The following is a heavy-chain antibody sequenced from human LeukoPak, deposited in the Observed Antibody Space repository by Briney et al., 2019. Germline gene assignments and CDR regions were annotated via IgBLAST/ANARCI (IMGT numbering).Heavy chain of an antibody. V-gene: IGHV3-9*01. CDR2: ISWNSGSV. CDR3: VKVSGYTYGYFDY. Sequence: GGSLRLSCAASGFTFDDYAMHWVRQAPGKGLEWVSGISWNSGSVDYADSVRGRFTISRDNAKNSLYLQMNSLRAEDTALYYCVKVSGYTYGYFDYWGQGTLVTVSS. CDR1: GFTFDDYA. D-gene: IGHD5-18*01. J-gene: IGHJ4*02.